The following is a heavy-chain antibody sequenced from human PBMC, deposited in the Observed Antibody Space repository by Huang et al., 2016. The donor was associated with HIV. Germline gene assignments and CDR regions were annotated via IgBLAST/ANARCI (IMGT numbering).Heavy chain of an antibody. CDR1: GFPFTNYA. CDR2: MKPNSGNT. J-gene: IGHJ4*02. CDR3: ARARGYYYDGSGFYSRYYFDY. Sequence: QVQLVQSGAEVRKPGASVKVSCKASGFPFTNYAFNWVRQATGQGLEWMGWMKPNSGNTGYAQKFQGRVTITRNTSINTAYMELSSLRSEDTAVYYCARARGYYYDGSGFYSRYYFDYWGQGTLVTVSS. V-gene: IGHV1-8*03. D-gene: IGHD3-22*01.